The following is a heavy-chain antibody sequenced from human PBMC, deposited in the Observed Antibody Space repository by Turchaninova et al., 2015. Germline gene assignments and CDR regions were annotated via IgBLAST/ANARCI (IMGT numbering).Heavy chain of an antibody. J-gene: IGHJ4*02. CDR3: AHRTVAGTN. D-gene: IGHD6-19*01. CDR1: GFSPNPSGVG. V-gene: IGHV2-5*02. CDR2: IYWDDDK. Sequence: QITLKESGPTLVKPTQTLTLTCTFSGFSPNPSGVGVGWVRQPPGKALEWLALIYWDDDKRYSPSLKSRLTITKDTSKNQVVLTMTNMDPVDTATYYCAHRTVAGTNWGQGTLVTVSS.